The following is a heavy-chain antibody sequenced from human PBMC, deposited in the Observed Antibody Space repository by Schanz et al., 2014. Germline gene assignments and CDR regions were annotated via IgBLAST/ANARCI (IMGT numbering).Heavy chain of an antibody. CDR1: GGPFSGYF. CDR2: IHHSGSI. CDR3: ARHLVNAYGMDV. D-gene: IGHD3-3*02. Sequence: QVQLQQWGAGLLKPSETLSLTCAVYGGPFSGYFWSWIRQSPGKGLQWIGEIHHSGSIIYNPSLRRGLPISMDTSKNQFFLKVTSVPAADTAVYYCARHLVNAYGMDVWGQGTAVTVSS. J-gene: IGHJ6*02. V-gene: IGHV4-34*01.